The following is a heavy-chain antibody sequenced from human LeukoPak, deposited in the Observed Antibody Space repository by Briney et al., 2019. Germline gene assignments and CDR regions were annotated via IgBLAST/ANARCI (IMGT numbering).Heavy chain of an antibody. V-gene: IGHV3-30*04. CDR1: GFTFSSYA. CDR3: ARVSDLYYYGMDV. J-gene: IGHJ6*02. CDR2: ISYDGSNK. Sequence: WGSLRLSCAASGFTFSSYAMHWVRQAPGKGLEWVAVISYDGSNKYYADSVKGRFTISRDNSKNTLYLQMNSLRAEDTAVYYCARVSDLYYYGMDVWGQGTTVTVSS.